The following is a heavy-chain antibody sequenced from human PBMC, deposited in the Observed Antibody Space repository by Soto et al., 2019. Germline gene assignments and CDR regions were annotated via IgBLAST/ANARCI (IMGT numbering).Heavy chain of an antibody. CDR2: VSGSGVST. Sequence: GGSLRLSCAASGFTFSNYAMNWVRQAPGRGPEWVSTVSGSGVSTYYADSVKGRFTISRDNSKTTLYLQMNSLRAEDTAVYYCAKSTYYYDSSAYYPYYYYGMDVWGQGTTVTVSS. J-gene: IGHJ6*02. CDR1: GFTFSNYA. CDR3: AKSTYYYDSSAYYPYYYYGMDV. D-gene: IGHD3-22*01. V-gene: IGHV3-23*01.